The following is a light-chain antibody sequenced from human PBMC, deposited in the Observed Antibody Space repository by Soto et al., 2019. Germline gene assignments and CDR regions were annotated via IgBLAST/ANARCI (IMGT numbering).Light chain of an antibody. CDR3: SPYTSGTTLYV. CDR1: SSDVGGYNY. CDR2: ASS. V-gene: IGLV2-14*01. J-gene: IGLJ1*01. Sequence: QSVLTQPASVSGSPGQSITISCTGTSSDVGGYNYVSWYQHHAGKAPRLMIYASSNRPSGVSHRFSGSRSGNTASLTISGLQAEDEADYYCSPYTSGTTLYVFGTGTKLTVL.